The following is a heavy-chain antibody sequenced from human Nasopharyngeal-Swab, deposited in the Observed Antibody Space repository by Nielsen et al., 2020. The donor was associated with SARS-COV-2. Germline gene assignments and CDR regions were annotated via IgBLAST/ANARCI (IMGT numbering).Heavy chain of an antibody. CDR2: ISAGGTT. Sequence: GESLKISCAASGFSTSTYAMSWVRQAPGKGLEWVSAISAGGTTYYADSAKGRFTISRDNSKNTLYLQLNRLRDEDTAVYYCAKGSPGQCSSVTCTGVIYFDYWGQGTLVTVSS. J-gene: IGHJ4*02. CDR3: AKGSPGQCSSVTCTGVIYFDY. CDR1: GFSTSTYA. D-gene: IGHD2-2*01. V-gene: IGHV3-23*01.